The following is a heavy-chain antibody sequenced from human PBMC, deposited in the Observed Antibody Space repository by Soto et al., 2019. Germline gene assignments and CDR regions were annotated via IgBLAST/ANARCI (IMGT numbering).Heavy chain of an antibody. V-gene: IGHV5-51*01. CDR1: GYTLSNFW. Sequence: PGESLKISCXCSGYTLSNFWIAWVRQLPGQGLEWMGIIYPGDSETRYSPSFHGKVTISADRSIGTAYLQWSSLEASDSGFYFCARRPRSSPYFDYWGQGALVTVSS. CDR2: IYPGDSET. D-gene: IGHD6-13*01. CDR3: ARRPRSSPYFDY. J-gene: IGHJ4*02.